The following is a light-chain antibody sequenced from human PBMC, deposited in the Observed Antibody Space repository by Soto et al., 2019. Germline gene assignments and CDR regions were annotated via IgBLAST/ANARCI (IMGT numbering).Light chain of an antibody. CDR1: QSISNNY. CDR3: QQYGGSPRT. J-gene: IGKJ1*01. V-gene: IGKV3-20*01. Sequence: EIVLTQSPGTLSLSPGERATLSCRASQSISNNYLAWYQQTPGQAPRLLIYDASNRAAGIPDRLSGSGSGTDFTLTISRLEPEDFGVYHCQQYGGSPRTFGQGTKVDIK. CDR2: DAS.